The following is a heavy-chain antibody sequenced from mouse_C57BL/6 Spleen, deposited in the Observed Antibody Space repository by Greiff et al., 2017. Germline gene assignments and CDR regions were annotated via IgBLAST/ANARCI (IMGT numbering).Heavy chain of an antibody. Sequence: QVQLQQSGTELVKPGASVKLSCKASGYTFTSYWMHWVKQRPGQGLEWIGNINPSNGGTNYNEKFKSKATLTVDKSSSTAYMQLSSLTSEDSAVYYCARFLITTVVADYWGQGTTLTVSS. J-gene: IGHJ2*01. D-gene: IGHD1-1*01. CDR2: INPSNGGT. CDR3: ARFLITTVVADY. CDR1: GYTFTSYW. V-gene: IGHV1-53*01.